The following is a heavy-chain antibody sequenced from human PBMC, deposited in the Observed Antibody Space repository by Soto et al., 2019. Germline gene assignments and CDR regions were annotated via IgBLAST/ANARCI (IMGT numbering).Heavy chain of an antibody. CDR2: IWPRDSDT. J-gene: IGHJ5*02. V-gene: IGHV5-51*01. CDR3: ARRLGQGWFGP. Sequence: PGESLKISCKGSGYSFSDNWMGWVRQTPGKGLEWMGIIWPRDSDTRYSPSFQGQVTISADRSISTAYLQWSSLTASDTGMYYCARRLGQGWFGPWGQGTRGTAAS. D-gene: IGHD7-27*01. CDR1: GYSFSDNW.